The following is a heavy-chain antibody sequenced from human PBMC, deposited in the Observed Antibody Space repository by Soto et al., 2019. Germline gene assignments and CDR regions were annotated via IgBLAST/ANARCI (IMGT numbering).Heavy chain of an antibody. J-gene: IGHJ6*02. CDR1: GFTFSTSW. V-gene: IGHV3-7*05. Sequence: GGSLRLSCAASGFTFSTSWMSWVRQAPRKGLEWVANIKPDGSVKFYVDSVKGRFTISRDNAKNSLYLQMNSLRAEDTAVYYCARGGVWGQGTTVTVSS. CDR2: IKPDGSVK. CDR3: ARGGV.